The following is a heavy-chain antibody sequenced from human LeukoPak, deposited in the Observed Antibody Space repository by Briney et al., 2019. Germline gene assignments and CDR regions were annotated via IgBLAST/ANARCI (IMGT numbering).Heavy chain of an antibody. D-gene: IGHD1-26*01. Sequence: GGSLRLSCAASGFTFRSYWMAWVRQAPGKGLEWVADIKEDESARHQADSVKGRFTISRDNAQNSVYLQMSSLRGEDTAVYYCARDVGGSLDYWGQGTLVTVSS. V-gene: IGHV3-7*01. CDR1: GFTFRSYW. CDR3: ARDVGGSLDY. J-gene: IGHJ4*02. CDR2: IKEDESAR.